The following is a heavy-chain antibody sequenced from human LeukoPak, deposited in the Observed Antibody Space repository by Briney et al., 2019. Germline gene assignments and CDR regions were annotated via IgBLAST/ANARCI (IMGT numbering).Heavy chain of an antibody. CDR1: GGSFSGYY. CDR2: INHSGST. Sequence: SETLSLTCAVYGGSFSGYYWSWIRQPPGKGLEWIGEINHSGSTNYNPSLKSRVTISVDTSKNQFSLKLSSVTAADTAVYYCARRGYSYGYYFDYWGQGTLVTVSP. J-gene: IGHJ4*02. CDR3: ARRGYSYGYYFDY. D-gene: IGHD5-18*01. V-gene: IGHV4-34*01.